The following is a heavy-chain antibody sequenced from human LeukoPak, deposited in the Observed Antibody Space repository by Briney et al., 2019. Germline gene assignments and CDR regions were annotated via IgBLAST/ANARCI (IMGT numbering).Heavy chain of an antibody. CDR1: GYTFTGYY. D-gene: IGHD2-2*01. CDR3: ASMRGSTRACDP. CDR2: INPNSGGT. Sequence: ASVKVSCKASGYTFTGYYMHWVRQAPGQGLEWMGWINPNSGGTIYAQKFQGRVTMTRDTSISTVYMELSRLRSDDTAVYYCASMRGSTRACDPWGQGTLVTVSS. V-gene: IGHV1-2*02. J-gene: IGHJ5*02.